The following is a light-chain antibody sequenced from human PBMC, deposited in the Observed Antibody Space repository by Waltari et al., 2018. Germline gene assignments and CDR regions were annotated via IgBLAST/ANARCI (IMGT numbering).Light chain of an antibody. CDR3: QQYYTTPRT. CDR2: WAS. J-gene: IGKJ1*01. CDR1: QSVLYSSNNKNY. V-gene: IGKV4-1*01. Sequence: DIVMTQSPDSLAVSLGERATINCKSSQSVLYSSNNKNYLAWYQQKPGQPPKLPIYWASTRESGVPDRFSGSGFGTHFTLTLSSLQAEDVAIYYCQQYYTTPRTFGQGTKVEIK.